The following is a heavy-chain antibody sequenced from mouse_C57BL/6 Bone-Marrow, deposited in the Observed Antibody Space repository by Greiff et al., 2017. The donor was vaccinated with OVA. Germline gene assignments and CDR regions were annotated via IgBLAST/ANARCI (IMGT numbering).Heavy chain of an antibody. J-gene: IGHJ1*03. CDR3: ARSYYADV. D-gene: IGHD1-1*02. CDR2: IDPSDSYT. CDR1: GYTFTSYW. Sequence: QVQLQQPGAELVRPGTSVKLSCKASGYTFTSYWMHWVKQRPGQGLEWIGVIDPSDSYTNYNQKFKGKATLTVDTSSSTAYMQLSSLTSEDSAVYYCARSYYADVWGTGTTVTVSS. V-gene: IGHV1-59*01.